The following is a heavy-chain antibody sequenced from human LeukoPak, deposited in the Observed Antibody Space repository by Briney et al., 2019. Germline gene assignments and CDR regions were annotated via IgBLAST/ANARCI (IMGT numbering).Heavy chain of an antibody. D-gene: IGHD6-19*01. V-gene: IGHV3-9*01. CDR1: GFTFDDYA. J-gene: IGHJ4*02. CDR2: ISWNSGSI. Sequence: GGSLRLSCAASGFTFDDYAMHWVRQAPGKGLEWVSGISWNSGSIGYADSVKGRFTISGDNAKNSLYLQMNSLRAEDTALYYCAKDPARTHSSGWYYFDYWGQGTLVTVSS. CDR3: AKDPARTHSSGWYYFDY.